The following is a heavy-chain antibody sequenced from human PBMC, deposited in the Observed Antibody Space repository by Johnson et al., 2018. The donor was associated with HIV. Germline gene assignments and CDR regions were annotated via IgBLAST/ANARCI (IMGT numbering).Heavy chain of an antibody. CDR2: ISSNGGST. J-gene: IGHJ3*02. D-gene: IGHD4-23*01. V-gene: IGHV3-64*01. CDR3: ARSSTVVTPHDI. Sequence: EVQLVESGGGLVQPGGSLRLSCAASGFTFSSYAMHWVRQAPGKGLEYVSAISSNGGSTYYANSVKGRFTISRDNSKNTLYLQMNSLRAEDTAVYYCARSSTVVTPHDIWGQGTMVTVSS. CDR1: GFTFSSYA.